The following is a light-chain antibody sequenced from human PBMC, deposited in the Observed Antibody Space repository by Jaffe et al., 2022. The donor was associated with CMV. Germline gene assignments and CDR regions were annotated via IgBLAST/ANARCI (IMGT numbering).Light chain of an antibody. CDR1: QSVSSN. CDR2: GAS. J-gene: IGKJ1*01. V-gene: IGKV3-15*01. CDR3: QHYNNWPA. Sequence: EIVMTQSPATLSVSPGERATLSCRASQSVSSNLAWYQQKPGQTPRLLIYGASTRATGIPARFSGGGSGTEFTLTISSLQSEDFAVYYCQHYNNWPAFGQGTKVEIK.